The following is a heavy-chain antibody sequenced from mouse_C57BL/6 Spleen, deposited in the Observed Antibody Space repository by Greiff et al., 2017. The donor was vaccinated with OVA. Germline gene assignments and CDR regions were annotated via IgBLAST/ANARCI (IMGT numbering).Heavy chain of an antibody. CDR1: GFTFSSYA. V-gene: IGHV5-4*01. D-gene: IGHD1-1*01. J-gene: IGHJ4*01. CDR2: ISDGGSYT. Sequence: EVQLVESGGGLVKPGGSLKLSCAASGFTFSSYAMSWVRQTPEKRLEWVATISDGGSYTYYPDNVKGRFTISRDNAKNNLYLQMSHLKSEDTAMYYCARGYYGSHAMDYWGQGTSVTVSS. CDR3: ARGYYGSHAMDY.